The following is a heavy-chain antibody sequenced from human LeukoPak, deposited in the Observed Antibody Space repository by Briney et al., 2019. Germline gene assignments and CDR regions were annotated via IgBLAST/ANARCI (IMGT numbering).Heavy chain of an antibody. CDR3: ARDRSGSYPYYFDY. CDR1: GFTFSDYS. V-gene: IGHV3-21*01. D-gene: IGHD1-26*01. CDR2: ISSRSAYI. J-gene: IGHJ4*02. Sequence: KPGGSLRLSCAASGFTFSDYSMNWVRQAPGKGLEWVSSISSRSAYIHYTGSVKGRFNISRDNAENSLYLQMNNLRADDTAVYYCARDRSGSYPYYFDYWGQRTLVTVSS.